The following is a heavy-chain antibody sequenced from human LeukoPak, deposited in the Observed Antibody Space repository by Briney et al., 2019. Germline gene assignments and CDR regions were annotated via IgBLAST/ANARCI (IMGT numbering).Heavy chain of an antibody. CDR3: ARSLYCSSTSCWGLGTRTNRDFDY. CDR1: GFTFSSYW. J-gene: IGHJ4*02. CDR2: INSDGSST. V-gene: IGHV3-74*01. D-gene: IGHD2-2*01. Sequence: GGSLRLSCAASGFTFSSYWMHWVRQAPGKGLVWVSRINSDGSSTSYADSVKGRFTISRDNAKNTLYLQMNSLRAEDTAVYYCARSLYCSSTSCWGLGTRTNRDFDYWGQGTLVTVSS.